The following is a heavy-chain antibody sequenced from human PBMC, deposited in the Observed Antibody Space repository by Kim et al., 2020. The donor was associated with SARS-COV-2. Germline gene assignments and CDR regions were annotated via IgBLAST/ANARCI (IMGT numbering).Heavy chain of an antibody. J-gene: IGHJ4*02. Sequence: SNPSLKGRVTTSVDPSNNQFSLNLTSVTAADTAVYYCAREGGSSSTHLDYWGQGTLVTVSS. CDR3: AREGGSSSTHLDY. V-gene: IGHV4-4*07. D-gene: IGHD2-2*01.